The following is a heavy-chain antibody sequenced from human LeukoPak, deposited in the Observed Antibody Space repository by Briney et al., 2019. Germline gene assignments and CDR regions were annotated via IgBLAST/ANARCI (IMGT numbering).Heavy chain of an antibody. CDR2: IDSDGRIT. J-gene: IGHJ1*01. V-gene: IGHV3-74*01. Sequence: QPGGSLRLSCAASDLTFSNYWIHWVRQAPGKGLVWVSRIDSDGRITSYADYVQGRFSISRDNAKNTLYLQMNSLRVEDTAVYYWARGSGGLPSIWGQGTLVTVSS. CDR1: DLTFSNYW. CDR3: ARGSGGLPSI. D-gene: IGHD3-16*01.